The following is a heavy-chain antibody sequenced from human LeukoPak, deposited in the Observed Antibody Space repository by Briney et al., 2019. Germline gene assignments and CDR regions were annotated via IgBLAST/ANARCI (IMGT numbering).Heavy chain of an antibody. CDR2: IYTSGST. CDR1: GGSISSYY. V-gene: IGHV4-4*07. Sequence: SETLSLTCTVSGGSISSYYWSWIRQPAGKGLEWIGRIYTSGSTNYNPSLKSRVTMSVDTSKNQFSLELRSVTAADTAVYYCARSTYSSSWPYYYYGMDVWGQGTTVTVSS. D-gene: IGHD6-13*01. J-gene: IGHJ6*02. CDR3: ARSTYSSSWPYYYYGMDV.